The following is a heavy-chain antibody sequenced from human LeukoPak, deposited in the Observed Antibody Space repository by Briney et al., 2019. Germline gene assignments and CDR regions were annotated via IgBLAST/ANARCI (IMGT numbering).Heavy chain of an antibody. CDR1: GFTFSNFL. V-gene: IGHV3-23*01. CDR3: AKKGATTGDFDY. J-gene: IGHJ4*02. Sequence: PGGSLRLSCAASGFTFSNFLMTWVRQAPGKGPEWVSAISGSGGDTYYADSVKGRFTISRDNSKNTLYLQMNSQRAEDTAVYYCAKKGATTGDFDYWGQGTLVTVSS. CDR2: ISGSGGDT. D-gene: IGHD1-26*01.